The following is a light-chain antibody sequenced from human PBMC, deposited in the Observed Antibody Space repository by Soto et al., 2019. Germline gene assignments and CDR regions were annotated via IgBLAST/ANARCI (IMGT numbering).Light chain of an antibody. CDR1: SSDVGDFGY. Sequence: QSALTQPASVSGSPGQSITISCTGTSSDVGDFGYVSWYQQHPGKAPKLIIYDVSNRPSGVSNRFSGSKSGNTASLTISGVQAEDEADYYCSSYTTYNTLIFGGGTKVTVL. J-gene: IGLJ2*01. CDR3: SSYTTYNTLI. V-gene: IGLV2-14*03. CDR2: DVS.